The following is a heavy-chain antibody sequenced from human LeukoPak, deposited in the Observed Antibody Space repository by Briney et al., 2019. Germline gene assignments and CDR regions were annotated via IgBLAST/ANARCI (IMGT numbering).Heavy chain of an antibody. J-gene: IGHJ4*02. CDR1: GGSISSYY. D-gene: IGHD4-23*01. CDR3: ARERWGRRWYFDY. V-gene: IGHV4-59*12. Sequence: SETLSLTCTVSGGSISSYYWSWIRQPPGKGLEWIGYIYYSGSTNYNPSLKSRVTISVDTSKNQFSLKLSSVIAADTAVYYCARERWGRRWYFDYWGQGTLVTVSS. CDR2: IYYSGST.